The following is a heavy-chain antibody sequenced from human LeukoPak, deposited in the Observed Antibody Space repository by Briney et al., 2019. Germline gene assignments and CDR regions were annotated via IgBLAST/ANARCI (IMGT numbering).Heavy chain of an antibody. CDR1: GFTVSSYA. CDR3: ARVALNCSSTSCYFGYYYYYYMDV. Sequence: GGSLRLSCAASGFTVSSYAMRWVRQAPGKGLEYVSAISSNGGSTYYANSVKGRFTISRDNSKNTLYLQMGSLRAEDMAVYYCARVALNCSSTSCYFGYYYYYYMDVWGKGTTVTVSS. V-gene: IGHV3-64*01. CDR2: ISSNGGST. D-gene: IGHD2-2*01. J-gene: IGHJ6*03.